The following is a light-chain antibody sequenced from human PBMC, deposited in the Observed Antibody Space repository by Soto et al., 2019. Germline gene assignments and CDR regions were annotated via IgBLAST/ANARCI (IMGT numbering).Light chain of an antibody. V-gene: IGLV2-14*03. Sequence: QSALAQPASVSGSPGQSITISCTGTTSDVGGYNYVSWYQHHPGKAPKLMIYDVSNRPSGVSNRFSGSRSGNTASLTISGLQGEDEADYYCSSYTSSSTVVFGGGTQLTVL. CDR1: TSDVGGYNY. CDR3: SSYTSSSTVV. CDR2: DVS. J-gene: IGLJ2*01.